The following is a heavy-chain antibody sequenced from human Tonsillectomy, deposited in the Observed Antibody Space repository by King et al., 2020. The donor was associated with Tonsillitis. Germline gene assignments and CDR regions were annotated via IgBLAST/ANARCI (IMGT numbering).Heavy chain of an antibody. CDR1: GFTFSSYS. J-gene: IGHJ6*02. CDR2: ISSSSSTI. V-gene: IGHV3-48*02. CDR3: ARDGTPSSGYLGYYYYGMDV. Sequence: VQLVESGGGLVQPGASLRLSCAASGFTFSSYSMNWVRQAPGKGLQWVSYISSSSSTIYYADSVKGRFTISRDNAKNSLYLQMNSLRDEDTAVYYCARDGTPSSGYLGYYYYGMDVWGQGTTVTVSS. D-gene: IGHD3-22*01.